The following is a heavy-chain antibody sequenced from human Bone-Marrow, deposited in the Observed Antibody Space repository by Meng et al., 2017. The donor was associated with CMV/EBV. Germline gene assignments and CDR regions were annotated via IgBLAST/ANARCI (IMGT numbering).Heavy chain of an antibody. D-gene: IGHD4-17*01. CDR2: INPNSGGT. J-gene: IGHJ4*02. Sequence: VRLVQSGADVTRPWAPVKVSRKASGYTFTGYYTHWVRPAPGQGLEWMEWINPNSGGTNYAQKFQGRVNMTRDTSVSTAYMELSRLRSDDTAVYYCARDLDYGDYASDYWGQGTLVTVSS. CDR3: ARDLDYGDYASDY. V-gene: IGHV1-2*02. CDR1: GYTFTGYY.